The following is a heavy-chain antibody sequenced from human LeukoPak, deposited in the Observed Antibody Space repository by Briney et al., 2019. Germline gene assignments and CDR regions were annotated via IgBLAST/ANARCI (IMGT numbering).Heavy chain of an antibody. Sequence: GGSLRLSCAASGFTFSSYAMHWVRQAPGKGLEWVAVISYDESNKYYADSVKGRFTISRDNSKNSVYLQMYSLRVEDTSIYYCARDYNWGFDYWGQGTVVTVSS. CDR1: GFTFSSYA. V-gene: IGHV3-30*04. CDR3: ARDYNWGFDY. CDR2: ISYDESNK. D-gene: IGHD1-1*01. J-gene: IGHJ4*02.